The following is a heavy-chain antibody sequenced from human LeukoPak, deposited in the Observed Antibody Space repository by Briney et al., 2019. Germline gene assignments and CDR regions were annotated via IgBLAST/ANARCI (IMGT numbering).Heavy chain of an antibody. D-gene: IGHD3-3*01. CDR3: TRLSDFWSGYYGSDF. V-gene: IGHV4-39*01. J-gene: IGHJ4*02. Sequence: SETLSLTCTVSGGSISSRSYHWGWIRQPPGKGLEWIGSFYYSGSTYHNPSLKSRVTISVDTSKNQFSLKLSSVTAADTAVYYCTRLSDFWSGYYGSDFWGQGTLVTVSS. CDR2: FYYSGST. CDR1: GGSISSRSYH.